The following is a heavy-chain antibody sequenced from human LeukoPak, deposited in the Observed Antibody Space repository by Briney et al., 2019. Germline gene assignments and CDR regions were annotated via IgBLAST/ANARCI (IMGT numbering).Heavy chain of an antibody. V-gene: IGHV4-39*07. CDR2: IYHSGTTYSGST. CDR3: ARAGGYGLIDY. J-gene: IGHJ4*02. D-gene: IGHD5-18*01. Sequence: SETLSLTCNVSGASMSNYYWVWLRQPPGKGLEWIGSIYHSGTTYSGSTYYNPSLKSRVTISLDTSKNQFSLKVGSMTAADTAVYYCARAGGYGLIDYWGQGTMVTVSS. CDR1: GASMSNYY.